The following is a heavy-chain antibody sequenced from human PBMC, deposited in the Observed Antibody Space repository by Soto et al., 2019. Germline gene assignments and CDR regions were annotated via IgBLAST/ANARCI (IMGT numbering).Heavy chain of an antibody. CDR1: GFSFNNFW. J-gene: IGHJ5*02. D-gene: IGHD3-9*01. V-gene: IGHV3-74*01. CDR3: AKEGYFEEFDP. Sequence: EVQLVESGGGLVQPGGSLRLSCVASGFSFNNFWMHWVRQAPGKGLVWVSRISSDGTSTSYADFVKGRFTISRDNAKSTLYLEMNGLRAEDTAVYSCAKEGYFEEFDPWGQGTQVTVSS. CDR2: ISSDGTST.